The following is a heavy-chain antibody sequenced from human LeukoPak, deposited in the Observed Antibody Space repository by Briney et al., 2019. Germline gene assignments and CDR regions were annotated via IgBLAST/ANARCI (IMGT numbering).Heavy chain of an antibody. CDR1: GFTFSSYG. V-gene: IGHV3-33*06. CDR2: IWYDGTNE. J-gene: IGHJ4*02. CDR3: AKEYSGYDYSFDN. Sequence: GRSLRVSCAASGFTFSSYGMHWVRQAPGKGLGWGAVIWYDGTNEYYADSVKGRFTISRDNSKNTLDLQMNSLRAEDTAVYSCAKEYSGYDYSFDNWGQGTLVTVSS. D-gene: IGHD5-12*01.